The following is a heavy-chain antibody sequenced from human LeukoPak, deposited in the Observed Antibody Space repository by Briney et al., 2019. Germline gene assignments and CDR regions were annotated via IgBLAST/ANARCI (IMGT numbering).Heavy chain of an antibody. CDR3: ARSSSTSIYYYYDMDV. V-gene: IGHV3-21*01. J-gene: IGHJ6*02. CDR2: ISGSSSSTSI. D-gene: IGHD2-2*01. Sequence: GGSLRLSCTASGFTFSTYNMNWVRQAPGKGLEWVSSISGSSSSTSIYYADSVKGRFTTSRDNAKNSLYLQMNSLRPEDTAVYYCARSSSTSIYYYYDMDVWGQGTTVTVSS. CDR1: GFTFSTYN.